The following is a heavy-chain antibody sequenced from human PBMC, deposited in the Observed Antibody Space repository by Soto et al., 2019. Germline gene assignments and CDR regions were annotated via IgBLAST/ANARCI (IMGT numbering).Heavy chain of an antibody. CDR3: AKGSITGTTSLFDY. D-gene: IGHD1-7*01. V-gene: IGHV3-64D*06. CDR2: ISSNGGST. J-gene: IGHJ4*02. Sequence: GGSLRLSCSASGFTFSSYAMHWVRQAPGKGLEYVSAISSNGGSTYYADSVKGRFTISRDNSKNTLYLQMSSLRAEDTAVYYCAKGSITGTTSLFDYWGQGTLVTVSS. CDR1: GFTFSSYA.